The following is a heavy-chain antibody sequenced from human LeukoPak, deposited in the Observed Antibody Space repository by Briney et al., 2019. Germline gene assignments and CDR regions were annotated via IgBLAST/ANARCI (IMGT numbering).Heavy chain of an antibody. Sequence: GGSLRLSCAASEFDFSSHAMTWVRQAPGKGLEWVSAISISGSKTYYADSVKGRFTISRDNSRNTLYLQMNSLRAEDTAVYYCANEIRPNDYWGQGTQVTVSS. CDR1: EFDFSSHA. J-gene: IGHJ4*02. V-gene: IGHV3-23*01. CDR2: ISISGSKT. CDR3: ANEIRPNDY. D-gene: IGHD4-17*01.